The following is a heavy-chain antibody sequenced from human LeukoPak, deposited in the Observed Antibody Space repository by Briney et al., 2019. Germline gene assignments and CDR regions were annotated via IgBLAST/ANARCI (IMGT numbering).Heavy chain of an antibody. D-gene: IGHD1-26*01. V-gene: IGHV1-18*01. CDR2: ISANNVDT. CDR1: GYTFTSYG. J-gene: IGHJ4*02. CDR3: ARESHVSREDS. Sequence: ASVKVSCKASGYTFTSYGISWVRQAPGQGLEWVGWISANNVDTDYAQKFQARVTMTTDTSTSTAYMELRSLRSDDTAVYYCARESHVSREDSWGQGSLVTVSS.